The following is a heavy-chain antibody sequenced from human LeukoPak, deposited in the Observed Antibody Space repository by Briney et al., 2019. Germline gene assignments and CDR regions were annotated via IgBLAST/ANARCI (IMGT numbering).Heavy chain of an antibody. CDR1: GYXFTGYY. D-gene: IGHD5-12*01. Sequence: ASVKVSCTASGYXFTGYYMHWVRQAPGQGLEWLGWINPNSGGTNYAQKFQGRVTMTRDTSISTAYMELSRLRSDDTAVYYCAREDSGYDLWYFDLWGRGTLVTVSS. CDR3: AREDSGYDLWYFDL. J-gene: IGHJ2*01. V-gene: IGHV1-2*02. CDR2: INPNSGGT.